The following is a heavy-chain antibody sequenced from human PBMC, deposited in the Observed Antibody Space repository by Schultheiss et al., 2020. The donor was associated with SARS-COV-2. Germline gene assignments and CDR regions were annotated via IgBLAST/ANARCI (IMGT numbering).Heavy chain of an antibody. J-gene: IGHJ3*02. D-gene: IGHD3-22*01. CDR3: ASAMISPHAFDI. Sequence: SVKVSCKASGYTFTSYGISWVRQAPGQGLEWMGGIIPIFGTANYAQKFQGRVTITADESTSTAYMELRSLRSDDTAVYYCASAMISPHAFDIWGQGTMVTVSS. CDR2: IIPIFGTA. CDR1: GYTFTSYG. V-gene: IGHV1-69*13.